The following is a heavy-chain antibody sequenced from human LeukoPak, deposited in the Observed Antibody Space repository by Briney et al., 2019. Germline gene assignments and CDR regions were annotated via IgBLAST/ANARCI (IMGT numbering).Heavy chain of an antibody. J-gene: IGHJ4*02. V-gene: IGHV3-30*02. Sequence: GGSLRLSCAASGFTFSSYGMHWVRQAPGKGLEWVAFIRYDGSNKYYADSVKGRFTISRDNSKNTLYLQMYSLGAEDTGVYYCAKDWDSGSYFADYWGQGTLVTVSS. CDR1: GFTFSSYG. CDR3: AKDWDSGSYFADY. D-gene: IGHD1-26*01. CDR2: IRYDGSNK.